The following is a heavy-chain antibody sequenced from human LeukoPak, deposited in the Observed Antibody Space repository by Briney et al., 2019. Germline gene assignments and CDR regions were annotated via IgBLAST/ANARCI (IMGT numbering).Heavy chain of an antibody. D-gene: IGHD1-26*01. V-gene: IGHV3-30*02. CDR3: AKELSDGSPGYFDY. CDR1: GFTFSSYG. CDR2: IRYDGSNK. J-gene: IGHJ4*02. Sequence: GGSLRLSCAASGFTFSSYGMHWVRQVPGKGLEWVAFIRYDGSNKYYADSVKGRFPISRDNSKNTLYLQMNSLRAEDTAVYYCAKELSDGSPGYFDYWGQGTLVTVSS.